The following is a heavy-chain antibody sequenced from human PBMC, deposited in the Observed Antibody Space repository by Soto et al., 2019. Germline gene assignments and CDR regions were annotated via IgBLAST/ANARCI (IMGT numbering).Heavy chain of an antibody. J-gene: IGHJ6*02. V-gene: IGHV3-23*01. CDR1: GFTFEKYA. Sequence: GALRLSCVASGFTFEKYAMSWVRQAPGKGLEWVSAISGSGGTTYYSDSVKGRFTISRDNSKNTVYLQMNDLRVEDAAEYFCAKDSWAIFGVPAGEYYAMDVWGQGTTVTVSS. D-gene: IGHD3-3*01. CDR3: AKDSWAIFGVPAGEYYAMDV. CDR2: ISGSGGTT.